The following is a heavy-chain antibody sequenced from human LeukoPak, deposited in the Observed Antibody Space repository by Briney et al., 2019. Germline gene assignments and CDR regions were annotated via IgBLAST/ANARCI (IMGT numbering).Heavy chain of an antibody. CDR2: ISWDGGST. V-gene: IGHV3-43*01. CDR3: ASSSNYVSSSDY. CDR1: GFTFDDYT. Sequence: GGSLRLSCAASGFTFDDYTMHWVRQAPGKGLEWVSLISWDGGSTYYADSVKGRFTISRDNSKNSLYLQMNSLRTEDTALNYCASSSNYVSSSDYWGQGTLVTVSS. J-gene: IGHJ4*02. D-gene: IGHD4-11*01.